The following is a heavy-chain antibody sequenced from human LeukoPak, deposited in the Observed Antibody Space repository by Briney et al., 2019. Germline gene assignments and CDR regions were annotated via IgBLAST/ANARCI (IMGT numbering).Heavy chain of an antibody. D-gene: IGHD3-16*01. CDR2: ISFDGSSQ. CDR3: ASDMGGSGWTFDY. Sequence: GGSLRLSCAVSGFTFSGYAMHWVRQAPGKWLEWVAVISFDGSSQYYGDSVKGRFTVSRDNSKSTLYLQMNSLRPDDTAIYYCASDMGGSGWTFDYWGQGTLVTVSS. J-gene: IGHJ4*02. V-gene: IGHV3-30*04. CDR1: GFTFSGYA.